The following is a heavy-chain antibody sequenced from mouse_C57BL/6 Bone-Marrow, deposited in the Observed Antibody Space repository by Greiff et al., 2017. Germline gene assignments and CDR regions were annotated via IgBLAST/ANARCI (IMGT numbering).Heavy chain of an antibody. CDR2: ISSGGDYI. Sequence: EVKLMESGEGLVKPGGSLKLSCAASGFTFSSYAMSWVRQTPEKRLAWVAYISSGGDYIYYADTVKGRFTISRDNARNTLYLQMSSLKSEDTAMYYCTRKDYGSSLDYWGQGTTLTVSS. V-gene: IGHV5-9-1*02. CDR3: TRKDYGSSLDY. CDR1: GFTFSSYA. D-gene: IGHD1-1*01. J-gene: IGHJ2*01.